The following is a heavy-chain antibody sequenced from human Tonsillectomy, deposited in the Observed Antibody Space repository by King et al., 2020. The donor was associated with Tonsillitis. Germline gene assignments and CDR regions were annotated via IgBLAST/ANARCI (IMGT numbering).Heavy chain of an antibody. Sequence: QLQESGPGLVKPSETLSLTCTVSGGSISSSSYYWGWIRQPPGKGLEWIGSIYYSGSTYYNPSLKSRVTISVETSKNQFSLKLSSVTAADTAVFYCARRVADYYDSSGPYFDYWGQGTLVTVSS. CDR2: IYYSGST. J-gene: IGHJ4*02. V-gene: IGHV4-39*07. D-gene: IGHD3-22*01. CDR3: ARRVADYYDSSGPYFDY. CDR1: GGSISSSSYY.